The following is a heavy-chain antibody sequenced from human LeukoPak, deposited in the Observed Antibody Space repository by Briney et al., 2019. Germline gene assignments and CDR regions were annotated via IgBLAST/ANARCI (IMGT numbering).Heavy chain of an antibody. J-gene: IGHJ4*02. CDR2: IIPILGIA. CDR3: ARVSVEMATITTPAYDY. Sequence: SVKVSCKASGYTFTSYYMHWVRQAPGQGLEWMGRIIPILGIANYAQKFQGRVTITADKSTSTAYMELSSLRSEDTAVYYCARVSVEMATITTPAYDYWGQGTLVTVSS. V-gene: IGHV1-69*04. CDR1: GYTFTSYY. D-gene: IGHD5-24*01.